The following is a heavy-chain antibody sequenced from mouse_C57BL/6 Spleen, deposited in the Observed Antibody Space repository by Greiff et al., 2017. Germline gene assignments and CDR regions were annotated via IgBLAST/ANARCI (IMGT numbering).Heavy chain of an antibody. CDR1: GFTFSSYA. J-gene: IGHJ4*01. CDR3: ARVGVVGAMDY. CDR2: ISDGGSYT. Sequence: EVQRVESGGGLVKPGGSLKLSCAASGFTFSSYAMSWVRQTPEKRLEWVATISDGGSYTYYPDNVKGRFTISRDNAKNNLYLQMSHLKSEDTAMYYCARVGVVGAMDYWGQGTSVTVSS. D-gene: IGHD1-1*01. V-gene: IGHV5-4*01.